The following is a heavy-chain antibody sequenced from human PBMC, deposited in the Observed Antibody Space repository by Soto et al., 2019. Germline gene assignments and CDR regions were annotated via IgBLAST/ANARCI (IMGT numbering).Heavy chain of an antibody. CDR2: IWYDGSNK. D-gene: IGHD6-13*01. V-gene: IGHV3-33*01. CDR1: GFTFSSYG. J-gene: IGHJ4*02. CDR3: AYSSSWSTYYFDY. Sequence: QVQLVESGGGVVQPGRSLRLSCAASGFTFSSYGLHWVRQAPGRGLEWVAVIWYDGSNKYYADSVKGRFTISRDNSKNTLYLLMNSLRAEDTAVYYCAYSSSWSTYYFDYWGQGTLVTVSS.